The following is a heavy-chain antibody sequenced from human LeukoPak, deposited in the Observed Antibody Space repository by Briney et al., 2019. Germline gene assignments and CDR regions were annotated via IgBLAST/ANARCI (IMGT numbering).Heavy chain of an antibody. D-gene: IGHD1-1*01. V-gene: IGHV3-30*04. CDR1: GLTFSSYV. Sequence: PGGSLRLSCAASGLTFSSYVIHWVRQAPGKGLQWVAVISYDGSNKYYADSVKGRFTISRDNSKNTVYLQMNSLRAEDTAVYYCARAANWNDGGFDYWGQGTLLTVSS. J-gene: IGHJ4*02. CDR2: ISYDGSNK. CDR3: ARAANWNDGGFDY.